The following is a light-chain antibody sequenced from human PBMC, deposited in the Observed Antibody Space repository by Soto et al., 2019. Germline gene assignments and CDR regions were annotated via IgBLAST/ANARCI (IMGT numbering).Light chain of an antibody. Sequence: EIVLTQFPGTLSLSPGERATLSCRASQSVSSSFLGWYQQKPGQAPRLLIFGASSRAAGSPDRFSGSGSGTDFTLTISRLEPEDFAVYYCQQYGSSPTFGQGTRLEIK. CDR1: QSVSSSF. CDR2: GAS. V-gene: IGKV3-20*01. J-gene: IGKJ5*01. CDR3: QQYGSSPT.